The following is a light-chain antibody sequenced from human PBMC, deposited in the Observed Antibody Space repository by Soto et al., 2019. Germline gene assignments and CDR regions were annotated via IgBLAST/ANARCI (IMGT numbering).Light chain of an antibody. V-gene: IGLV1-40*01. CDR1: SSNIGAGYD. CDR3: QSFDSGLSGAL. Sequence: QSVLTQPRSVSGAPGQRVTISCTGSSSNIGAGYDVHWYQQHPGTAPRLLIYGATHRPSGVPERFSGSRSGSSAALTITGLQTEDESFYHCQSFDSGLSGALFGGGTQLTVL. J-gene: IGLJ2*01. CDR2: GAT.